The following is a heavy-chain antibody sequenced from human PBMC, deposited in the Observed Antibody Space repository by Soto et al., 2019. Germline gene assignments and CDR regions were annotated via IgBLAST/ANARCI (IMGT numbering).Heavy chain of an antibody. CDR1: GYTFTSYY. V-gene: IGHV1-46*01. J-gene: IGHJ4*02. CDR2: INPSGGST. D-gene: IGHD6-19*01. CDR3: EREGRSSYSSGWYYFDY. Sequence: ASVKVSCKASGYTFTSYYMHWVRQAPGQGLEWMGIINPSGGSTSYAQKFQGRVTMTRDTSTSTAYMVLSSLRSEDTDVYYCEREGRSSYSSGWYYFDYWGQGTLVPVSS.